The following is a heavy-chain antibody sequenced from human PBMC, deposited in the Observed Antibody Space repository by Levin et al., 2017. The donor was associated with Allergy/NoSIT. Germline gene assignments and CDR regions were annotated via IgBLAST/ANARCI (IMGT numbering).Heavy chain of an antibody. Sequence: ASETLSLTCTVSGGSISSSTYYWGWIRQPPGKGLEWIGTISYSGSTYYNPSLKSRVTISVDTSKNQFSLTLTSVTAADTAIYYCARHQILTDYWPPDAFDIWGQGTMVSVSS. CDR1: GGSISSSTYY. D-gene: IGHD3-9*01. CDR2: ISYSGST. V-gene: IGHV4-39*01. CDR3: ARHQILTDYWPPDAFDI. J-gene: IGHJ3*02.